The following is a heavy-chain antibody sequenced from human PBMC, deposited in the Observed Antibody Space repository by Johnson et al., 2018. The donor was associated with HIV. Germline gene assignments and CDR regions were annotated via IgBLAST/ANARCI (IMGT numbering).Heavy chain of an antibody. D-gene: IGHD6-19*01. V-gene: IGHV3-9*01. J-gene: IGHJ3*02. CDR1: GFTFDDYA. CDR2: ISWNSGSI. CDR3: ARHKAVADAFDI. Sequence: VQLVESGGGVVRPGGSLRLSCAASGFTFDDYAMHWVRQTPGKGLEWVSGISWNSGSIGYADSVKGRFTISRDNAKNSLYLQMNSLRAEDTAVYYCARHKAVADAFDIWGQGTMVTVSS.